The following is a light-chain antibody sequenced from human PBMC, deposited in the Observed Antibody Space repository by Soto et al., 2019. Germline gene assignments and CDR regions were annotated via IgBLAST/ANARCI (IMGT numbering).Light chain of an antibody. CDR3: SSYTSSSLWV. V-gene: IGLV2-14*01. Sequence: QSALTQPASVSGSPGQSITSSCTGTSSDVGGYNYVSWYQQHPGKAPKLMIYDVSNRPSGVSNRFSGSKSGNTASLTISGLQAEDEADYYCSSYTSSSLWVFGGGTKVTVL. CDR2: DVS. J-gene: IGLJ3*02. CDR1: SSDVGGYNY.